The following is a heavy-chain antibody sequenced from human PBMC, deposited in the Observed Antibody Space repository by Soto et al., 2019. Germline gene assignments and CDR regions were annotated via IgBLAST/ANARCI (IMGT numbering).Heavy chain of an antibody. V-gene: IGHV3-74*01. J-gene: IGHJ5*02. D-gene: IGHD6-13*01. CDR1: GFTFSSYW. CDR2: INSDGSRT. CDR3: ARVVTGSWNWFAP. Sequence: EVQLVESGGGLVQPGESLRLSCAASGFTFSSYWMHWVRQAPGKGLVWVARINSDGSRTNYADSVKGRFTVSRDNAKNTQYLQMNSLRAEDTAVYYCARVVTGSWNWFAPWGHGTVVTVSS.